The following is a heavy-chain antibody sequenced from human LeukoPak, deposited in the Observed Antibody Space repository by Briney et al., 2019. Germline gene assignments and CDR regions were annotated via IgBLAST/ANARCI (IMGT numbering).Heavy chain of an antibody. CDR1: GYTFTGYY. J-gene: IGHJ4*02. CDR2: ISGYNGNT. D-gene: IGHD6-13*01. V-gene: IGHV1-18*04. CDR3: AREVATITVAAAGGIDY. Sequence: ASVKVSCKASGYTFTGYYMHWVRQAPGQGLEWMGWISGYNGNTKYAQNLQGRVTMTTDTSTSTAYMELRSLRADDTAVYYCAREVATITVAAAGGIDYWGQGTLVTVSS.